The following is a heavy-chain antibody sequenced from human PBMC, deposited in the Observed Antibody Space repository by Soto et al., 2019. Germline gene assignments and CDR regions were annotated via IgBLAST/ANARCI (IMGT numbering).Heavy chain of an antibody. V-gene: IGHV1-18*01. Sequence: ASVKVSCKASGYTFTSYGISWVRQAPGQGLEWMGWISAYNGNTNYAQKLQGRVTMTTDTSTSTAYMELRSLRSDDTAVYYCARDHHCSTTSCYFGTDFAYWGQGTLVTVSS. CDR1: GYTFTSYG. CDR2: ISAYNGNT. CDR3: ARDHHCSTTSCYFGTDFAY. D-gene: IGHD2-2*01. J-gene: IGHJ4*02.